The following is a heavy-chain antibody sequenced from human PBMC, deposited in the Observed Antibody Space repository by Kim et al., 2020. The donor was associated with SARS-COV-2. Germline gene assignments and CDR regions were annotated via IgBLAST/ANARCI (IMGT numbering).Heavy chain of an antibody. Sequence: STVYAATVKGRSTTSRNNSKNTLYLQMNSLRAEDTAVFYCARGFGDYWGQGTLVTVSS. CDR3: ARGFGDY. CDR2: ST. V-gene: IGHV3-66*01. D-gene: IGHD3-16*01. J-gene: IGHJ4*02.